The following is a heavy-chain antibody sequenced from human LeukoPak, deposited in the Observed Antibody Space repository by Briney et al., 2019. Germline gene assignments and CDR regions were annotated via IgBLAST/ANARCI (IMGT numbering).Heavy chain of an antibody. CDR2: ISPDGSDT. Sequence: PGGSLRLSCAASGFTLSSYLMHWLRQGPGKGPVWVSRISPDGSDTSYADSVKGRFTISRDNAKNTLYLQMNSLRVEDTAVYYCVRGAYSGSLDYWGQGTLVTVSS. D-gene: IGHD1-26*01. V-gene: IGHV3-74*01. J-gene: IGHJ4*02. CDR1: GFTLSSYL. CDR3: VRGAYSGSLDY.